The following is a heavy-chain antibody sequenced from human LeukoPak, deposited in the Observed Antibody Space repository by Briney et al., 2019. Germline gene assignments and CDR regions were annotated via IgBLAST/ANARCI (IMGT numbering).Heavy chain of an antibody. CDR1: GFTVSSNF. V-gene: IGHV3-53*01. CDR2: IYSGGST. Sequence: GGSLRLSCAASGFTVSSNFLSWVRQPPGKGLEWVSDIYSGGSTYYADSVKGRFTISRDNSKNTLYLQMNSPRAEDTAVYYCAKLYREYCFSTNCPNWFDPWGQGTLVTVSS. D-gene: IGHD2-2*01. CDR3: AKLYREYCFSTNCPNWFDP. J-gene: IGHJ5*02.